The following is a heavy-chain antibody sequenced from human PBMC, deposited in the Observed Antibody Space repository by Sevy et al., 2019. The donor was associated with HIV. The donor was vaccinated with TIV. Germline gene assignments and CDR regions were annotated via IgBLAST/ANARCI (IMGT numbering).Heavy chain of an antibody. D-gene: IGHD3-9*01. V-gene: IGHV6-1*01. CDR3: ARGGYDILTGFETDDAFDI. Sequence: SQTLSLTCAISGDSVSSNSAAWNWIRLSPSRGLEWLGRTYYRSKWYNDYAVSVKSRITINPDTSKNQFSLQLNSVTPEDTAVYYCARGGYDILTGFETDDAFDIWGQGTMVTVSS. CDR1: GDSVSSNSAA. CDR2: TYYRSKWYN. J-gene: IGHJ3*02.